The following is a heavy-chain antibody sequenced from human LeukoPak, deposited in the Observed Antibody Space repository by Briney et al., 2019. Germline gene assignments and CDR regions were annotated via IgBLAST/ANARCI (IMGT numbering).Heavy chain of an antibody. V-gene: IGHV3-48*03. CDR1: GFTFCSYE. CDR2: ISSSGSTI. D-gene: IGHD3-10*01. J-gene: IGHJ4*02. Sequence: GGSLRLSCEASGFTFCSYEMNWVRQAPGKGLEWVSYISSSGSTIYYADSVKGRFTISRDNAKNSLYLQMNSLRAEDTAVYYCACTYYYGSGLDYWGQGTLVTVSS. CDR3: ACTYYYGSGLDY.